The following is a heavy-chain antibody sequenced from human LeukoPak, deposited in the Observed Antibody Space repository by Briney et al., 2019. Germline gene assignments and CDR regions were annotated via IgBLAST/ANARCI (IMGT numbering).Heavy chain of an antibody. D-gene: IGHD3-10*01. V-gene: IGHV3-30*04. CDR3: ASEYYYGSGSYYSHKNWFDP. CDR2: ISSDGSNK. J-gene: IGHJ5*02. CDR1: GFTFSSYA. Sequence: GGSLRLSCTASGFTFSSYAMHWVRQAPGKGLEWVADISSDGSNKYYADSVKGRVTISRDNSKNTVYMQMNSLRAEDTAVYYCASEYYYGSGSYYSHKNWFDPWGQGTLVTVSS.